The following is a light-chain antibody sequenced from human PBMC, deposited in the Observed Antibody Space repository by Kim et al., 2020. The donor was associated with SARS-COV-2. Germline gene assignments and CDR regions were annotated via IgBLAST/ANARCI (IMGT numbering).Light chain of an antibody. Sequence: SPGARDTLSCRASQTMNDKLVWYQQKPGQAPRLLIYDATTRATGVPARFIGSGSETDFTLTISSLQSEDFAVYYWQQSNDWPPLTFGQGTKVDIK. CDR3: QQSNDWPPLT. J-gene: IGKJ1*01. V-gene: IGKV3-15*01. CDR1: QTMNDK. CDR2: DAT.